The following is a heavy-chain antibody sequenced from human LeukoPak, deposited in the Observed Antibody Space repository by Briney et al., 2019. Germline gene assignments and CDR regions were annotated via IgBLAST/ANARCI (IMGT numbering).Heavy chain of an antibody. Sequence: SETLSLTCTVSGGSISSSSYYWGWIRQPPGKGLEWIGSIYHSGSTYYNPSLKSRVTISVDTSKNQFSLKLSSVAAADTAVYYCARQDHTMVRGVIISKGHYFDYWGQGTLVTVSS. CDR2: IYHSGST. D-gene: IGHD3-10*01. CDR1: GGSISSSSYY. CDR3: ARQDHTMVRGVIISKGHYFDY. J-gene: IGHJ4*02. V-gene: IGHV4-39*01.